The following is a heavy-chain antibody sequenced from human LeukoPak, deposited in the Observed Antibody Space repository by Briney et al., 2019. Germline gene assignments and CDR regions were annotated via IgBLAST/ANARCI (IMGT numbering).Heavy chain of an antibody. CDR1: GFTFSSFA. Sequence: PGGSLRLSCAASGFTFSSFAMTWVRQAPGKGLEWVSAISGSGLTTHYADSVKGRFTISRDNSNNTLYLQMNSLRAEDTAVYYCAKDSRGTTVVTPEYWGQGTLVTVSS. CDR3: AKDSRGTTVVTPEY. J-gene: IGHJ4*02. CDR2: ISGSGLTT. V-gene: IGHV3-23*01. D-gene: IGHD4-23*01.